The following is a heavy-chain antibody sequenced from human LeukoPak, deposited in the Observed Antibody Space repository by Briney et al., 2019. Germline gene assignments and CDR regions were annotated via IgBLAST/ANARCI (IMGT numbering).Heavy chain of an antibody. CDR1: GFTFEDFT. Sequence: GGSLRLSCAASGFTFEDFTMHWVRQAPGQGLEWVSLIGWDGSAAPYSDSVKGRFIISRDNNKNSLYLQMNSLRTDDTALYYCAKEEYSYGYSWGQGTLVTVSS. J-gene: IGHJ4*02. CDR3: AKEEYSYGYS. CDR2: IGWDGSAA. V-gene: IGHV3-43*01. D-gene: IGHD5-18*01.